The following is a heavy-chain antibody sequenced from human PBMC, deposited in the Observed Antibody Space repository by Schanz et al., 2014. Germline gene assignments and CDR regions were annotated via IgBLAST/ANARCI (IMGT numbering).Heavy chain of an antibody. D-gene: IGHD2-15*01. V-gene: IGHV3-66*01. Sequence: DVQLAESGGGLVQPGGSLRLSCAASGFTLSSYALSWVRQSPGKGLECVSIIYSDGSTYYVDSVKGRFIISRDNSKNTVYLQMNSLRAEDTAVYYCARDPGGTKTHGLWGQGTLVTVSS. CDR3: ARDPGGTKTHGL. CDR2: IYSDGST. J-gene: IGHJ4*02. CDR1: GFTLSSYA.